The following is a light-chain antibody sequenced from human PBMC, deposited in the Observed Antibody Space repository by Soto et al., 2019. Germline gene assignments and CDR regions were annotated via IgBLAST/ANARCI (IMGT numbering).Light chain of an antibody. J-gene: IGLJ3*02. Sequence: QSVLTQPPSASGTPGQSLTISCSGSSSNIGSHFVYWYQHLPGPAPKLLIFRDGKRPSGVPARFFGSKSGTSASLPITGLRSEDEADYYCAVWDQSLTGWVFGGGTKVTVL. V-gene: IGLV1-47*01. CDR1: SSNIGSHF. CDR2: RDG. CDR3: AVWDQSLTGWV.